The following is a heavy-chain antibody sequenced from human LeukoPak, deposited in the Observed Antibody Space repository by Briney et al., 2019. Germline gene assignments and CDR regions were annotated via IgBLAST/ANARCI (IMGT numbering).Heavy chain of an antibody. Sequence: PSETLSLTCALYGGSFSGYYWTWIPQPPGRGLEWIGEINHSGSTNYNASLKSRVTIAVDTSKNHCSLKLSSVTAADTAVYYCARGSPRYGRERKWFDPWGQGTQVTVSS. CDR3: ARGSPRYGRERKWFDP. CDR1: GGSFSGYY. CDR2: INHSGST. V-gene: IGHV4-34*01. J-gene: IGHJ5*02. D-gene: IGHD1-1*01.